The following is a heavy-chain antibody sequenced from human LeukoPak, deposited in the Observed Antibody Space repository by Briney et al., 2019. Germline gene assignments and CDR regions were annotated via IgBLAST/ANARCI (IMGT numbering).Heavy chain of an antibody. V-gene: IGHV1-69*05. Sequence: AASVKVSCKTSGGTFNNPAISWVRQAPGQGLEWLGGIMPLFGTAGYAQKFQGRVTITKDESTRTVYLELTSLTSDDTAVYYCARDVHGDYGSGWFDPWGQGTLVSVSS. CDR3: ARDVHGDYGSGWFDP. D-gene: IGHD4-17*01. J-gene: IGHJ5*02. CDR2: IMPLFGTA. CDR1: GGTFNNPA.